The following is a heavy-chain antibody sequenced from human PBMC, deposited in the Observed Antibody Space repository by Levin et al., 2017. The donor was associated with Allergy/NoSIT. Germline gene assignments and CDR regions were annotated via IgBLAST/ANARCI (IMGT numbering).Heavy chain of an antibody. D-gene: IGHD2/OR15-2a*01. Sequence: KPGGSLRLSCTGSGFTFGDNAIVWFRQAPGMGLEWVCLIRSQAYGGTTEYRASVTGRFTISRDDSKSIAYLQMNTLKTEDTAVYYCARGPSITFRNYYGMDVWGQGTTVTVSS. J-gene: IGHJ6*02. V-gene: IGHV3-49*05. CDR1: GFTFGDNA. CDR3: ARGPSITFRNYYGMDV. CDR2: IRSQAYGGTT.